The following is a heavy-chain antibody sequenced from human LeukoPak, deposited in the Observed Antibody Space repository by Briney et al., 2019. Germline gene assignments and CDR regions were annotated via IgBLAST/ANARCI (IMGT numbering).Heavy chain of an antibody. D-gene: IGHD6-13*01. CDR3: ARDEGGIRIAAAAGDY. Sequence: ASVKVSCKASGYTFTSYYMHWVRQAPGQGLEWMGIINPSGGSTSYAQKFQGRVTMTRDTSTSTAYMELRSLRSDDTAVYYCARDEGGIRIAAAAGDYWGQGTLVTVSS. CDR1: GYTFTSYY. J-gene: IGHJ4*02. V-gene: IGHV1-46*01. CDR2: INPSGGST.